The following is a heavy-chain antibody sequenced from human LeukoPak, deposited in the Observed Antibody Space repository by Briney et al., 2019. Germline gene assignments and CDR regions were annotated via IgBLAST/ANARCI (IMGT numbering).Heavy chain of an antibody. J-gene: IGHJ4*02. Sequence: ASVKVSCKASGYTFTSYYMHWVRQAPGQGLEWMGIINPSGGSTSYAQKFQGRVTMTRDTSTSTVYMELSSLRSEDTAVYYCARVNPTYYYDSSSLIGHADYWGQGTLVTVSS. CDR3: ARVNPTYYYDSSSLIGHADY. CDR2: INPSGGST. D-gene: IGHD3-22*01. V-gene: IGHV1-46*01. CDR1: GYTFTSYY.